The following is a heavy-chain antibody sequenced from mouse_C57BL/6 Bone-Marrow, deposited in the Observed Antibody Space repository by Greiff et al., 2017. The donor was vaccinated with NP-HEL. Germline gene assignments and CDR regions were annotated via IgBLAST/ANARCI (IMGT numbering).Heavy chain of an antibody. CDR3: TRARLGYYSRGNLMDY. D-gene: IGHD1-1*01. Sequence: DVKLVESGEGLVKPGGSLKLSCAASGFTFSSYAMSWVRQTPEKRLAWVAYISSGGDYIYYADTVQGRFTISRDNARNTLYLQMSSLKSEDTAMYYCTRARLGYYSRGNLMDYWGQGTSVTGSS. J-gene: IGHJ4*01. CDR2: ISSGGDYI. CDR1: GFTFSSYA. V-gene: IGHV5-9-1*02.